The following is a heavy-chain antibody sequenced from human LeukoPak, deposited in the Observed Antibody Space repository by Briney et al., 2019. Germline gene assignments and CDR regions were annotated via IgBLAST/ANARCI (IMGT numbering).Heavy chain of an antibody. CDR2: ISHNGVT. V-gene: IGHV4-34*01. CDR1: GGSFSGYY. CDR3: ARAGFTISVRWFDP. Sequence: PSETLSLTCAVYGGSFSGYYWTWIRQPPGKGLEWVGEISHNGVTNYNPSLKSRVTISVDTSRNQFSLKLSSVTAADTAVYYCARAGFTISVRWFDPWGQGTLVTVSS. D-gene: IGHD3-3*01. J-gene: IGHJ5*02.